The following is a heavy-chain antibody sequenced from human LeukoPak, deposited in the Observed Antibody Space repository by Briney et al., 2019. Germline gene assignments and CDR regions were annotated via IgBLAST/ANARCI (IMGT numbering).Heavy chain of an antibody. D-gene: IGHD3-22*01. CDR3: AAHYYDSSGWLGPFDI. CDR1: GFTFSSYT. J-gene: IGHJ3*02. Sequence: GGSLRLSCAASGFTFSSYTMNWVRPAAGKGLEWVSSISSGSTYIYYPDSVKGRFTIFRDNAKNSLYLQMNSLRAEDTAVYYCAAHYYDSSGWLGPFDIWGQGTMVTVSS. V-gene: IGHV3-21*01. CDR2: ISSGSTYI.